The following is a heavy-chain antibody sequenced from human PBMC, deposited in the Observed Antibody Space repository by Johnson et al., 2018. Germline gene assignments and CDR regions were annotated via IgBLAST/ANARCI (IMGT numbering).Heavy chain of an antibody. V-gene: IGHV1-8*01. CDR2: MNPNSGNT. Sequence: QVQLQESGAEVKKPGASVKVSCKASGYTFTSYDINWVRQATGQGLEWMGWMNPNSGNTGYAQKFQGRVTMTRNTSISTAYMELSSLRSEDKAVYVCAKRDFWSGYTDYGLDVWGQGTTVTVSS. D-gene: IGHD3-3*01. CDR1: GYTFTSYD. J-gene: IGHJ6*02. CDR3: AKRDFWSGYTDYGLDV.